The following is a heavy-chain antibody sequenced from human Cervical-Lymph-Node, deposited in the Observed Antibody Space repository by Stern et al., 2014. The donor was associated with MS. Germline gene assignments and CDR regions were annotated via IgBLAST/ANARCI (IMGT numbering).Heavy chain of an antibody. J-gene: IGHJ6*02. CDR3: ARDVDGSSHYYYGMDV. CDR1: GGTFSTYA. V-gene: IGHV1-69*01. CDR2: IIPIFGTA. D-gene: IGHD6-13*01. Sequence: VQLVESGAEVKKPGSSVKGSCKAYGGTFSTYAISWVRQAPGQGLEWMGGIIPIFGTANYAQKFQGRVTITADESTSTAYMELSSLRSEDTAVYYCARDVDGSSHYYYGMDVWGQGTTVTVSS.